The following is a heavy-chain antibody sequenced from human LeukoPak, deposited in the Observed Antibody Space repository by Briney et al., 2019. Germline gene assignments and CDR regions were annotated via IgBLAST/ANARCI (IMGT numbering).Heavy chain of an antibody. CDR1: GFTFSSYE. D-gene: IGHD5-12*01. V-gene: IGHV3-48*03. CDR2: ISSSGSTI. J-gene: IGHJ4*02. CDR3: AREMGGYPCDY. Sequence: GGSLRLSCAASGFTFSSYEMNWVRQAPGKGLEWVSYISSSGSTIYYADSVKGRFTISRDNAKNSLYLQMNSLTAEDTAIYYCAREMGGYPCDYWGQGTLATVSS.